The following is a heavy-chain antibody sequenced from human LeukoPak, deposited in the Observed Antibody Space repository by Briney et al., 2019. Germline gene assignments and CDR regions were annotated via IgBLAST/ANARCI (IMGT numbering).Heavy chain of an antibody. CDR1: GYSFTSYW. V-gene: IGHV5-51*01. CDR3: ARQFSSGWSYFDY. D-gene: IGHD6-19*01. Sequence: GESLKISCKGSGYSFTSYWIGWVRQMPGKGLEWMGSIYPGDSDTRYSPSFQGQVTISADKSISTAYLQWSSLKASDTDMYYCARQFSSGWSYFDYWGQGTMVTVSS. J-gene: IGHJ4*02. CDR2: IYPGDSDT.